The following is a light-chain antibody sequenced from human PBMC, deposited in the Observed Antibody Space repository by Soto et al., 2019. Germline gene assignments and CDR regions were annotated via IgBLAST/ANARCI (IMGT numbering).Light chain of an antibody. CDR2: AAT. CDR3: QQSYRTPLT. CDR1: QIISSY. Sequence: DIQMTQSPSSLSASVGDRLTITCRASQIISSYLNWYQQKPGKAPQLLIYAATSLPGGVPSRFSGSGFGTDFTLTISSLQPEDFATYYCQQSYRTPLTFGGGTKVEIK. J-gene: IGKJ4*01. V-gene: IGKV1-39*01.